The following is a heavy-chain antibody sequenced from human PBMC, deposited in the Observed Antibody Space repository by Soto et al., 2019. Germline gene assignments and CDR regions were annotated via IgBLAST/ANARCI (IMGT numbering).Heavy chain of an antibody. CDR1: GYTFTSYA. Sequence: ASVKVSCKASGYTFTSYAMHRVRQAPGQRLEWMGWINAGNGNTKYSQKFQGRVTITRDTSASTAYMELSSLRSEDTAVYYCARDPRHSYGYLYYYYGMDVWGQGTTVTVSS. J-gene: IGHJ6*02. CDR3: ARDPRHSYGYLYYYYGMDV. D-gene: IGHD5-18*01. V-gene: IGHV1-3*01. CDR2: INAGNGNT.